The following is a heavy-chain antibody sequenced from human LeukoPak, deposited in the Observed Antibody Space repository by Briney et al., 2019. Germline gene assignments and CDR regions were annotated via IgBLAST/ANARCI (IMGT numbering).Heavy chain of an antibody. J-gene: IGHJ6*03. D-gene: IGHD3-10*01. Sequence: PGGSLRLSCAASGFTFSSYSMNWVRQAPGKGLEWVSYISSSSSTIYYADSVKGRFTISRENAKNSLYLQMNSLRAEDTAVYYCARRADGSGSSNYYYYMDVWGKGTTVTVSS. V-gene: IGHV3-48*01. CDR2: ISSSSSTI. CDR3: ARRADGSGSSNYYYYMDV. CDR1: GFTFSSYS.